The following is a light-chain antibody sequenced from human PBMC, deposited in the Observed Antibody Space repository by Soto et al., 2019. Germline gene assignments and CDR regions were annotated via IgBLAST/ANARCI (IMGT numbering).Light chain of an antibody. Sequence: EIVLTQSLATLSLSPGERATLSCRASQSVSRSLAWYQQKPGQAPRLLIHDASNRATGIPARFSGSGSGTDFTLTISSLEPEDFAVYYCQQRSSWMCTFGQGTKLEIK. J-gene: IGKJ2*02. V-gene: IGKV3-11*01. CDR1: QSVSRS. CDR3: QQRSSWMCT. CDR2: DAS.